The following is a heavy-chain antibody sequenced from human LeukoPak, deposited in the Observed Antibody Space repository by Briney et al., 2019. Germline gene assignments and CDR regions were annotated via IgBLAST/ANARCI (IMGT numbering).Heavy chain of an antibody. D-gene: IGHD3-10*01. J-gene: IGHJ5*02. V-gene: IGHV3-30*18. CDR1: GFTFSSYG. Sequence: GGSLRLSCAASGFTFSSYGMHWVRQAPGKGLEWVAVISYDGSNKYYADSVKGRFTISRDNSKNTLYLQMNSLRAEHTAVYYCAKDSHYYGSGSYYKNWFDPWGQGTLVTVSS. CDR2: ISYDGSNK. CDR3: AKDSHYYGSGSYYKNWFDP.